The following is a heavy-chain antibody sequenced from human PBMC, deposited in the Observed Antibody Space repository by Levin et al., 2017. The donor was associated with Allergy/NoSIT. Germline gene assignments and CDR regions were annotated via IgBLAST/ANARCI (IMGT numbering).Heavy chain of an antibody. Sequence: SGGSLRLSCAASGFSFASYAMTWVRQAPGKGLDWVSTISGSGGRTYYADSVKGRFTISRDNSKNTLYLQMNSLRAEDTAVYYCAKDLRGTNWGHNFDQWGQGTLVPVSS. J-gene: IGHJ4*02. V-gene: IGHV3-23*01. D-gene: IGHD7-27*01. CDR1: GFSFASYA. CDR2: ISGSGGRT. CDR3: AKDLRGTNWGHNFDQ.